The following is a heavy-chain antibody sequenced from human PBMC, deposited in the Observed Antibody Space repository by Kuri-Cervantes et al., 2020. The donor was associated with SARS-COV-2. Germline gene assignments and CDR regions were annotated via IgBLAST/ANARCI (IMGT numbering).Heavy chain of an antibody. Sequence: GESLKISCAASGFTFSSYAMHWVRQAPGKGLEWVAVISYDGSNKYYADSVKGRFTISRDDSKNTVYLQMNSLRADDTAVYYCARGYCTDISCYRMDVWGQGTTVTVSS. V-gene: IGHV3-30*04. J-gene: IGHJ6*02. CDR1: GFTFSSYA. CDR2: ISYDGSNK. CDR3: ARGYCTDISCYRMDV. D-gene: IGHD2-8*02.